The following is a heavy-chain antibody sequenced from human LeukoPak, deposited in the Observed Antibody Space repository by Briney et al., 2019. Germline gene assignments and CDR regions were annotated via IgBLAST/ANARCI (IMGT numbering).Heavy chain of an antibody. CDR1: GGSISSYY. V-gene: IGHV4-59*01. J-gene: IGHJ4*02. CDR2: IYYSGST. Sequence: PSETLSLTCTVSGGSISSYYWSWIRQPPGKGLKWIGYIYYSGSTNYNPSLKSRVTISVDTSKNQFSLKLRSVTAADTAIYYCARGPLDSGYTYFDYWGQGTLVSVAS. D-gene: IGHD5-12*01. CDR3: ARGPLDSGYTYFDY.